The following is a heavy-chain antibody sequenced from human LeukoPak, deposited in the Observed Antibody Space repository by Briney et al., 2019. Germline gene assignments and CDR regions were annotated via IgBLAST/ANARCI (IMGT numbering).Heavy chain of an antibody. Sequence: ASVKVSCKASGYTFTGYYMHWVRQAPGQGLEWMGWINPNSGGTNYAQKFQGRVTMTRDTSTSTVYMELSSLRSEDTAVYYCARDSSYSHWGQGTLVTVSS. CDR3: ARDSSYSH. CDR1: GYTFTGYY. CDR2: INPNSGGT. V-gene: IGHV1-2*02. D-gene: IGHD6-13*01. J-gene: IGHJ4*02.